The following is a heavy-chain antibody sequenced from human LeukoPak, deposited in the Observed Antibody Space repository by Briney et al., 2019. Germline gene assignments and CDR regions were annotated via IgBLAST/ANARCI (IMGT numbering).Heavy chain of an antibody. CDR3: TRPSASSGGAFDL. CDR2: IRSKTNSYAT. J-gene: IGHJ3*01. V-gene: IGHV3-73*01. Sequence: GGSLGLSCAASGFTFSGSAMHWVRQASGKGLEWVGRIRSKTNSYATAYGASVRGRFTISRDDSKNTAYLQMNSLKTEDTAVYYCTRPSASSGGAFDLWGQGTMVTVSS. CDR1: GFTFSGSA. D-gene: IGHD6-25*01.